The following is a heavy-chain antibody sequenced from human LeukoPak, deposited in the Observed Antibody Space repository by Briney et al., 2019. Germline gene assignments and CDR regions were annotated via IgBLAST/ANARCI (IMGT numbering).Heavy chain of an antibody. D-gene: IGHD6-13*01. J-gene: IGHJ4*02. Sequence: PGGSLRLSCAASGFTFSSYGMHWVRQAPGKGLEWVSVIYSGGSTYYADSVKGRFTISRDNSKNTLYLQMNSLRAEDTAVYYCARPRYSSSWYYFDYWGQGTLVTVSS. V-gene: IGHV3-53*01. CDR3: ARPRYSSSWYYFDY. CDR1: GFTFSSYG. CDR2: IYSGGST.